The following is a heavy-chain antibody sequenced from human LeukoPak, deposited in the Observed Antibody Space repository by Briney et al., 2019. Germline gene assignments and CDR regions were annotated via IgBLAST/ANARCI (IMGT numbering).Heavy chain of an antibody. Sequence: SETLSLTCTVSGGSIGSYYWSWIRQPPGKGLEWIGYIYYSGSTNYNPSLKSRVTISVDTSKNQFSLKLSSVTAADTAVYYCARDPGGSYPPDYWGQGTLVTVSS. D-gene: IGHD1-26*01. CDR3: ARDPGGSYPPDY. CDR1: GGSIGSYY. CDR2: IYYSGST. J-gene: IGHJ4*02. V-gene: IGHV4-59*12.